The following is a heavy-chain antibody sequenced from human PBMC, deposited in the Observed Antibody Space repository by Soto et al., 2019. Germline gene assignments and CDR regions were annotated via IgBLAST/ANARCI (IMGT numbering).Heavy chain of an antibody. CDR1: GDTFTDYY. V-gene: IGHV1-46*01. Sequence: QVQLVQSGAEVKKPGASVKDSCKAAGDTFTDYYIHWVRQAPGHGLEWMGTVNPSGGHTTYAQQFLGRMTMTRDTSTSTLYMELTSLTSEDTAVYYCARGGHVVVVTAALDYWGQGTLVTVSS. J-gene: IGHJ4*02. CDR3: ARGGHVVVVTAALDY. CDR2: VNPSGGHT. D-gene: IGHD2-21*02.